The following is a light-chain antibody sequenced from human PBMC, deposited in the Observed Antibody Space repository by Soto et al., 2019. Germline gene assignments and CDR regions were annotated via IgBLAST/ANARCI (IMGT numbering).Light chain of an antibody. V-gene: IGLV2-14*01. CDR2: SVS. J-gene: IGLJ1*01. Sequence: QSALTQPAAVSGSRVQSITISCSGTRSDIGTYDHVAWFQQFPGKTPKLMIYSVSNRPSGVSYRFSGSKSGNTASLTISGLQAEDEADYYCISYTVSRSYVFGTGTKLTVL. CDR3: ISYTVSRSYV. CDR1: RSDIGTYDH.